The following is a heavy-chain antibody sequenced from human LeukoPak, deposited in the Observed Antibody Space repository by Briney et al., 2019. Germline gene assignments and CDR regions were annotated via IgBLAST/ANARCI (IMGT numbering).Heavy chain of an antibody. D-gene: IGHD6-13*01. Sequence: SETLSLTCAVYGGSFSGYYWSWIRQPPGKGLEWIGEINHSGSTNYIPSLKSRVTISVDTSKNQFSLKLSSVTAADTAVYYCARAPALIAAAANYYMDVWGKGTTVTVSS. CDR1: GGSFSGYY. CDR3: ARAPALIAAAANYYMDV. V-gene: IGHV4-34*01. J-gene: IGHJ6*03. CDR2: INHSGST.